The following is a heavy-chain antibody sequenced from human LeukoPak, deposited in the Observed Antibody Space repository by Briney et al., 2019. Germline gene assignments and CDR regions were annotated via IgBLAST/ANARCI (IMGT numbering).Heavy chain of an antibody. CDR3: ASEHCSSTSCYGGYYFDY. Sequence: GAAVTVSCKASGYTFTSYGISWVRQAPGQGREWMGWISAYNGNTNYAQKLQGRVTITTDTSTSTAYMELRSLRSDDTAVYYCASEHCSSTSCYGGYYFDYWGQGTLVTVSS. J-gene: IGHJ4*02. V-gene: IGHV1-18*01. CDR2: ISAYNGNT. D-gene: IGHD2-2*01. CDR1: GYTFTSYG.